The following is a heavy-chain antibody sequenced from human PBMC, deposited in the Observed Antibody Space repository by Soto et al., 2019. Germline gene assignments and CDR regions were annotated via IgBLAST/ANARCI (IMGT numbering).Heavy chain of an antibody. CDR2: INPNSGGT. V-gene: IGHV1-2*04. CDR1: GYTFTGYY. J-gene: IGHJ6*02. CDR3: ARVGGPSDTAMVTHYYYGMDV. Sequence: ASVKVSCKASGYTFTGYYMHWVRQAPGQGLEWMGWINPNSGGTNYAQKFQGWVTMTRDTSISTAYMELSRLRSDDTAVYYCARVGGPSDTAMVTHYYYGMDVWGQGTTVTVSS. D-gene: IGHD5-18*01.